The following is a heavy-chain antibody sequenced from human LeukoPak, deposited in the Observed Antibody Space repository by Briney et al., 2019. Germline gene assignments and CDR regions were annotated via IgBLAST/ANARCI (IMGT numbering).Heavy chain of an antibody. Sequence: ASVKVSCKASGYTFTGYYMHWVRQAPGQGLGWMGWINPNSGGTNYAQKFQGRVTMTRDTSISTAYMELSRLRSDDTAVYYCARAYSGSYPIDYWGQGTLVTVSS. J-gene: IGHJ4*02. CDR3: ARAYSGSYPIDY. D-gene: IGHD1-26*01. CDR1: GYTFTGYY. CDR2: INPNSGGT. V-gene: IGHV1-2*02.